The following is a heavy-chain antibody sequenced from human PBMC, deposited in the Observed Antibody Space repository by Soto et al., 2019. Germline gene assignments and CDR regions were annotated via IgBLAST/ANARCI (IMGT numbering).Heavy chain of an antibody. D-gene: IGHD5-12*01. CDR3: VKGYSGYDYCVDY. CDR2: ISGGGGTT. Sequence: EVQLLESGGGLVQPGGSLRLSCAASGFTFSSYVMSWVRQAPGKGLEWVLSISGGGGTTYYADSVKGRFTISRDNSKNTLYLQMNSLRAEDTAVYYCVKGYSGYDYCVDYWGQGTLVTVSS. CDR1: GFTFSSYV. J-gene: IGHJ4*02. V-gene: IGHV3-23*01.